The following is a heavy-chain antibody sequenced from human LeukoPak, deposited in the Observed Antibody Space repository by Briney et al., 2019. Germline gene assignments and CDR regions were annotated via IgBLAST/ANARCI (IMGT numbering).Heavy chain of an antibody. Sequence: GGSLRLSCAASGFTFSSYSMHWVRQAPGKGLEWVAVISYDGSNKYYADSVKGRFTISRDNSKNTLYLQMNSLRAEDTAVYYCAKAIFGGGSYYYGMDVWGQGTTVTVSS. CDR1: GFTFSSYS. CDR2: ISYDGSNK. J-gene: IGHJ6*02. D-gene: IGHD2-15*01. CDR3: AKAIFGGGSYYYGMDV. V-gene: IGHV3-30*18.